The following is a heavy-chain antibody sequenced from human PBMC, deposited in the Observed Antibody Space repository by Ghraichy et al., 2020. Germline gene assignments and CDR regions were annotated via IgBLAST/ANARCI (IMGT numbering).Heavy chain of an antibody. CDR1: GGSFSGYY. J-gene: IGHJ6*02. CDR2: INHSGST. CDR3: ARGPHNYGMDV. V-gene: IGHV4-34*01. Sequence: SETLSLTCVVYGGSFSGYYWSWIRQPPGKGLEWIGEINHSGSTNYNPSLKSRVTVSVDTSMNQFSLKLSSVTAADTALYYCARGPHNYGMDVWGQGTTVTVSS.